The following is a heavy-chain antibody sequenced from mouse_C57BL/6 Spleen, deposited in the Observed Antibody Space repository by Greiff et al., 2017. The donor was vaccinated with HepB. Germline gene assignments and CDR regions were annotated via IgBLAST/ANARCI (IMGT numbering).Heavy chain of an antibody. CDR3: ARSISYYDFDY. CDR2: IYPGSGNT. J-gene: IGHJ2*01. CDR1: GYTFTDYY. Sequence: VQRVESGAELVRPGASVKLSCKASGYTFTDYYINWVKQRPGQGLEWIARIYPGSGNTYYNEKFKGKATLTAEKSSSTAYMQLSSLTSEDTAVYFCARSISYYDFDYWGQGTTLTVSS. D-gene: IGHD1-1*01. V-gene: IGHV1-76*01.